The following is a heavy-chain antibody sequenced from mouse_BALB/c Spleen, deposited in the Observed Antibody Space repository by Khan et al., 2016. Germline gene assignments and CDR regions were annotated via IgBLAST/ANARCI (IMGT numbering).Heavy chain of an antibody. D-gene: IGHD2-3*01. CDR1: GFTFNTYA. CDR3: VIHGYYVKYNAKDY. CDR2: IRSKSNNYAT. V-gene: IGHV10-1*02. Sequence: EVQLVESGGGLVQPKGSLKLSCAASGFTFNTYAMNWVRQAPGKGLEWVARIRSKSNNYATYHADSVKDRITISRDDSQSMLYLQMNNLKTEDTAMYSCVIHGYYVKYNAKDYWGQGTSVTVSS. J-gene: IGHJ4*01.